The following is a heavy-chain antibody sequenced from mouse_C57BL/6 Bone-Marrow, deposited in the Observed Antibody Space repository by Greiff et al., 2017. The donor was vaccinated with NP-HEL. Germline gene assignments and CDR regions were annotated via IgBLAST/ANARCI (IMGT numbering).Heavy chain of an antibody. V-gene: IGHV5-4*01. CDR3: AREGTTVDY. J-gene: IGHJ2*01. CDR1: GFTFSSYA. CDR2: ISDGGSYT. Sequence: EVQLKESGGGLVKPGGSLKLSCAASGFTFSSYAMSWVRQTPEKRLEWVATISDGGSYTYYPDNVKGRFTISRDNAKNNLYLQMSHLKSEDTAMYYCAREGTTVDYWGQGTTLTVSS. D-gene: IGHD1-1*01.